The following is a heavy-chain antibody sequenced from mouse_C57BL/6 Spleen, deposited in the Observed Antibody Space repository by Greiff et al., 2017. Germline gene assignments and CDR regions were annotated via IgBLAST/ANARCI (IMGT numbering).Heavy chain of an antibody. CDR1: GFNIKNTY. J-gene: IGHJ4*01. D-gene: IGHD2-4*01. CDR2: IDPANGNT. V-gene: IGHV14-3*01. Sequence: EVQLQQSVAELVRPGASVKLSCTASGFNIKNTYMHWVKQRPEPGLEWIGRIDPANGNTKYAPKFQGKATITADTSSNTAYLQLSSLTAEDTAIYYWARSGDYEYDGMDYWGQGTSVTVAS. CDR3: ARSGDYEYDGMDY.